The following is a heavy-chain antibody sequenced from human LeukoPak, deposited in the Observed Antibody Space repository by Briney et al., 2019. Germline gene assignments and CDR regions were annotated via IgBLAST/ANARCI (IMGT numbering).Heavy chain of an antibody. J-gene: IGHJ4*02. CDR3: ASNHRSYYFDY. D-gene: IGHD1-26*01. V-gene: IGHV1-46*01. CDR1: GYTFTSYY. CDR2: INPSGGST. Sequence: ASVKASCKASGYTFTSYYMHWVRQAPGQGLEWMGIINPSGGSTSYAQKFQGRVTMTRDTSTSTVYMELSSLRSEDTAVYYCASNHRSYYFDYWGQGTLVTVSS.